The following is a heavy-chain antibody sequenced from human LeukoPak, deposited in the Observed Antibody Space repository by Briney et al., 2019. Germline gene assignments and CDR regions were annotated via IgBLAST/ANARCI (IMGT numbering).Heavy chain of an antibody. Sequence: GGSLRLCCAASVFTFSTYSMNWVRQAPGKGLEWVSYISGGSSTMYYADSVKGRFTISRDNAENSLYLQMNSLRAEDTAVYYCARDKSSGWRNSFECWGQGTLLTVSS. J-gene: IGHJ4*02. V-gene: IGHV3-48*01. CDR1: VFTFSTYS. CDR2: ISGGSSTM. D-gene: IGHD6-19*01. CDR3: ARDKSSGWRNSFEC.